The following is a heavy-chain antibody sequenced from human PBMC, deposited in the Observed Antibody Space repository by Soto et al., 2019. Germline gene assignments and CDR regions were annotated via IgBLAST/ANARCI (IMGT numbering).Heavy chain of an antibody. Sequence: QVQLVESGGGVVQPGRSLRLSCAASGFPFSSYAMQWVRQAPGKGLEWVAVISYDGSNKYYADSVKGRFTSSRDNSKNTLDLKMNSRRAEDMAVYYCGRGWGALADYWGQGTLVTVSS. CDR2: ISYDGSNK. CDR1: GFPFSSYA. J-gene: IGHJ4*02. V-gene: IGHV3-30-3*01. CDR3: GRGWGALADY. D-gene: IGHD3-16*01.